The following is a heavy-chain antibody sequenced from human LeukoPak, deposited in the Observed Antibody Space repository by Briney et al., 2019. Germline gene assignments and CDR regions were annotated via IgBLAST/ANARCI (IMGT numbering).Heavy chain of an antibody. CDR2: INPNSGGT. CDR1: GYTFTGYY. Sequence: ASVKVSCKASGYTFTGYYMHWVRQAPGQGLEWMGWINPNSGGTNYAQKFQGRVTMTRDTSISTAYMELSRLRSDDTAVYYCARVLRYFDWLRSRYYYYMDVWGKGTTVTISS. V-gene: IGHV1-2*02. J-gene: IGHJ6*03. D-gene: IGHD3-9*01. CDR3: ARVLRYFDWLRSRYYYYMDV.